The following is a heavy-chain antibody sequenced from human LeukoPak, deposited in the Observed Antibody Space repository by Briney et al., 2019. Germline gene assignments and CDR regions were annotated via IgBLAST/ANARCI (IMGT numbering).Heavy chain of an antibody. CDR2: ICHSGAT. V-gene: IGHV4-38-2*02. Sequence: SETLSLTCTVSGHSIINSFYWGWIRQPPGKGLEWIGSICHSGATYYNPSLKSRVTISLDTSKNQFSLKLNSVTAADTAVYYCARAVDSSAFSAFQHWGLGTLVTVSS. CDR1: GHSIINSFY. J-gene: IGHJ1*01. D-gene: IGHD3-22*01. CDR3: ARAVDSSAFSAFQH.